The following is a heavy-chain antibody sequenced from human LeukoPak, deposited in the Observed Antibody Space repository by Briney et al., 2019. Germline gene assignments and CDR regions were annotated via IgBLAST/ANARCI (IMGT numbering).Heavy chain of an antibody. J-gene: IGHJ4*02. V-gene: IGHV3-43*02. CDR2: ITGDGGST. Sequence: GGSLRLSCAASGFTFDDYGMHWVRQAPGKGLEWVSLITGDGGSTYYADSVKGRFTISRDNAKNSLYLQMNSLRAEDTALYYCARGGYDILTGYGSGFDYWGQGTLVTVSS. CDR1: GFTFDDYG. D-gene: IGHD3-9*01. CDR3: ARGGYDILTGYGSGFDY.